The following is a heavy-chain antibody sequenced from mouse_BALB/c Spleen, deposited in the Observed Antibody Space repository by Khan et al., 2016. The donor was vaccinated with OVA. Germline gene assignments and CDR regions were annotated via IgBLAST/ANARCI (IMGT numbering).Heavy chain of an antibody. CDR2: ISSGGDNT. J-gene: IGHJ3*01. CDR1: GFTFSSYT. V-gene: IGHV5-9*03. CDR3: ARSNYGTLAY. D-gene: IGHD2-1*01. Sequence: EVQLVESGGGLVKPGGSLKLSCAASGFTFSSYTMSWVRQTPEKRLEWVATISSGGDNTYYPDSGKGRFTISRDNAKNNLYLQMSSLRSEDTALYYCARSNYGTLAYWGQGTLVTVSA.